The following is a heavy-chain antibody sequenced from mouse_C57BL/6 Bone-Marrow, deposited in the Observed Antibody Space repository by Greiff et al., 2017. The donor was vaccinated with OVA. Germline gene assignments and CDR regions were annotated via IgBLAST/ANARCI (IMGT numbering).Heavy chain of an antibody. D-gene: IGHD1-1*01. V-gene: IGHV14-4*01. J-gene: IGHJ1*03. CDR3: TPYYYGSSHWYFDV. CDR1: GFNIKDDY. Sequence: EVQLVESGAELVRPGASVKLSCTASGFNIKDDYMHWVKQRPEQGLEWIGWIDPENGDTEYASKFQGKATITADTSSNTAYLQLSSLTSEDTAVYYCTPYYYGSSHWYFDVWGTGTTVTVSS. CDR2: IDPENGDT.